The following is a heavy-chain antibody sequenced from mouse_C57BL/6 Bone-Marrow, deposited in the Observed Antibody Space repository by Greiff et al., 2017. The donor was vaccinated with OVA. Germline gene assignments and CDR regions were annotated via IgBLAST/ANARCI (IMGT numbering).Heavy chain of an antibody. D-gene: IGHD2-3*01. CDR2: IYPGDGDT. V-gene: IGHV1-82*01. J-gene: IGHJ3*01. Sequence: QVQLQQSGPELVKPGASVKISCKASGYAFSSSWMNWVKQRPGKGLEWIGRIYPGDGDTNYNGKFKGKATLTADKSSSTAYMQLSSLTSEDSAVYFCARLYDGYYGGFADWGQGTLVTVSA. CDR3: ARLYDGYYGGFAD. CDR1: GYAFSSSW.